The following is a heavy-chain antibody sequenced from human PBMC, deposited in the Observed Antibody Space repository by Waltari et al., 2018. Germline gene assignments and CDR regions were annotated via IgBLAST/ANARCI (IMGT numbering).Heavy chain of an antibody. Sequence: QVQLVQSGAEVKKPGSSVKVSCKASGGTFSSYAISWVRQAPGQGLEWMGGSIPILGIANYAQKFQGRVTITADKSTSTAYMELSSLRSEDTAGYYCASSLTTVTGCFDYWGQGTLVTVSS. D-gene: IGHD4-17*01. J-gene: IGHJ4*02. CDR3: ASSLTTVTGCFDY. V-gene: IGHV1-69*10. CDR2: SIPILGIA. CDR1: GGTFSSYA.